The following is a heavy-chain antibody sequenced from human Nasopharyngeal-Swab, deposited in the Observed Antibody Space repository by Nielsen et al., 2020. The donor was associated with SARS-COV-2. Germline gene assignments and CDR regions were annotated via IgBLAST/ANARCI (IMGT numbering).Heavy chain of an antibody. J-gene: IGHJ3*02. Sequence: GESLKISCAASGVTVNSNFMTWVRQAPGKGLEWVSLIYSSGGTHYADSVKGRFTISRDNSNNTLYLQMNSLRPDDTAVYYCARDGYSYDDAFDIWGQGTLVTVSS. V-gene: IGHV3-66*03. CDR1: GVTVNSNF. CDR3: ARDGYSYDDAFDI. D-gene: IGHD5-18*01. CDR2: IYSSGGT.